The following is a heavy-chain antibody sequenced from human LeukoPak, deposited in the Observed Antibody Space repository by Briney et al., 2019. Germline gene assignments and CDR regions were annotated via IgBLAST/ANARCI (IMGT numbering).Heavy chain of an antibody. Sequence: GRSLRLSCAASGFTPSDYEMHWVRQAPGKGLEWVAVISYDGTVQYYTDSVKGRFTISRDDSMNTLYLQMNSLRPEDTAVYYCARDLLRGAPDYFDYWGQGTLVTVSS. CDR3: ARDLLRGAPDYFDY. J-gene: IGHJ4*02. CDR1: GFTPSDYE. CDR2: ISYDGTVQ. V-gene: IGHV3-30*04. D-gene: IGHD3-10*01.